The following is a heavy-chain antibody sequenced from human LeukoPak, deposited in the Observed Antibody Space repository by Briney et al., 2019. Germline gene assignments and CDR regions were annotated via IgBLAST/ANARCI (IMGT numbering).Heavy chain of an antibody. Sequence: SETLSLTCTVSGGSISSGDYYWSWIRQPPGKGLEWIGYIYYSGSTCYNPSLKSRVTISVDTSKNQFSLKLSSVTAADTAVYYCARRPYDFWRSWFDPWGQGALVTVSS. J-gene: IGHJ5*02. V-gene: IGHV4-30-4*01. D-gene: IGHD3-3*01. CDR3: ARRPYDFWRSWFDP. CDR1: GGSISSGDYY. CDR2: IYYSGST.